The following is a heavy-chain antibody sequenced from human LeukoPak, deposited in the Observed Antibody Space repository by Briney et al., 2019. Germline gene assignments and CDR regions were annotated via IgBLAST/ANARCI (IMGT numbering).Heavy chain of an antibody. V-gene: IGHV3-7*01. Sequence: GGSLRLSCAASGFTFTDYWMSCVRQAPGKGLEWVANIKRDGSEKYYVESVKGRFTISRDSAYNSVYLQMNSLRVDDTGFYYCARDRGVGVPDHWGQGTLVTVSS. D-gene: IGHD3-16*01. CDR1: GFTFTDYW. J-gene: IGHJ4*02. CDR3: ARDRGVGVPDH. CDR2: IKRDGSEK.